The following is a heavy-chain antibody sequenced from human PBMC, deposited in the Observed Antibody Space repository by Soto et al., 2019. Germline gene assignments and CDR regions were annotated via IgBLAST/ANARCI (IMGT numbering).Heavy chain of an antibody. J-gene: IGHJ4*02. Sequence: EVQLVESGGGLVQPGGSLRLSCVASGLTLSRYWMSWVRQAPGKGLEGVANIQEDGGKTYYVDSVKGRVTISRANANTSVSVQMTGLRAEDAAVYYCPCDYSGPGADGGQGGLVMVSA. CDR1: GLTLSRYW. CDR2: IQEDGGKT. CDR3: PCDYSGPGAD. D-gene: IGHD1-26*01. V-gene: IGHV3-7*04.